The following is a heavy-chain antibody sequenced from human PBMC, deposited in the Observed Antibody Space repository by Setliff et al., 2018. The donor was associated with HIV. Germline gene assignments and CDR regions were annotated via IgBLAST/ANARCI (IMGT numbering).Heavy chain of an antibody. CDR2: IIPIFGTT. V-gene: IGHV1-69*13. Sequence: SVKVSCKASGVTFSTYAISWVRQAPGQGLEWLGGIIPIFGTTIYAEKFQGRVTISADESTSTAYMELNSLRFEDTAVYYCARHCNAGTCYFYIWGQGTMVTVSS. J-gene: IGHJ3*02. D-gene: IGHD2-15*01. CDR1: GVTFSTYA. CDR3: ARHCNAGTCYFYI.